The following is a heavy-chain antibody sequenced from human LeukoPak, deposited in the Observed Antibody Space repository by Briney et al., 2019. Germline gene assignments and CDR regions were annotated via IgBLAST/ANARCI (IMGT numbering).Heavy chain of an antibody. V-gene: IGHV4-59*08. CDR2: TYYSGST. CDR3: ASHPGVAAADY. D-gene: IGHD2-15*01. CDR1: GGSISDYY. J-gene: IGHJ4*02. Sequence: PSETLSLTCTVSGGSISDYYWSWIRQPPGKGLEWIGYTYYSGSTNYNPSLKSRVTVSADTSKNQISLKLTSVTAADTAVYYCASHPGVAAADYWGQGTLVTVSS.